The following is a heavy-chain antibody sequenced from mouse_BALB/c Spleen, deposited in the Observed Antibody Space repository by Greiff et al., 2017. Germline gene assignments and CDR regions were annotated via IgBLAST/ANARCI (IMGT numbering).Heavy chain of an antibody. CDR2: ISYSGST. Sequence: EVKLQESGPGLVKPSQSLSLTCTVTGYSITSDYAWNWIRQFPGNKLEWMGYISYSGSTSYNPSLKSRISITRDTSKNQFFLQLNSVTTEDTATYYCASTGPYFDYWGQGTTLTVSS. D-gene: IGHD4-1*02. V-gene: IGHV3-2*02. J-gene: IGHJ2*01. CDR1: GYSITSDYA. CDR3: ASTGPYFDY.